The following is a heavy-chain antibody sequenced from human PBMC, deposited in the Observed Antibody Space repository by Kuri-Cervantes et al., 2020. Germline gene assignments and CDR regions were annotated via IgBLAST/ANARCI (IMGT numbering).Heavy chain of an antibody. Sequence: GGSLRLSCAASGFTFSSYEMNWVRQAPGKGLEWVSYISKSSSTLYYTDSVKGRFTISRDNAKNSLYLQMNSLRAEDTAVYYCARAGGLMGHYFDYWGQGTLVTVSS. J-gene: IGHJ4*02. CDR1: GFTFSSYE. CDR2: ISKSSSTL. D-gene: IGHD2-8*01. CDR3: ARAGGLMGHYFDY. V-gene: IGHV3-48*03.